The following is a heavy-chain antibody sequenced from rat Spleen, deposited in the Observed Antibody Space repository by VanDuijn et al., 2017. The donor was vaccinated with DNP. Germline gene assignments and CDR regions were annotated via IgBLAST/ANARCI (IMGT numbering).Heavy chain of an antibody. CDR3: ARHETSGIRPPFDY. V-gene: IGHV5-31*01. CDR2: ITGGGGTT. D-gene: IGHD1-4*01. J-gene: IGHJ2*01. Sequence: EVQLVESGGDLVQPGRSLKLSCVASGFTFSYYWMAWIRQVPGKGLEWIASITGGGGTTSYPDSVKGRFTISRDDAKNTLSLQMNSLRSEDTALYYCARHETSGIRPPFDYWGQGVMVTVSS. CDR1: GFTFSYYW.